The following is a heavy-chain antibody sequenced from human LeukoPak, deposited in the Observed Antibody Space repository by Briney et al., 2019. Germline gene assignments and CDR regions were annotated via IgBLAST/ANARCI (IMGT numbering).Heavy chain of an antibody. Sequence: PGGSLRLSCAASGFTFSSYGMHWVRQAPGKGLEWVAVIWYDGSNKYYADSVKGRFTISRDNSKNTLYLQMNSLRAEDTAVYYCARDRHYYDSSGYPREFVYWGQGTLVTVSS. V-gene: IGHV3-33*01. CDR2: IWYDGSNK. D-gene: IGHD3-22*01. CDR3: ARDRHYYDSSGYPREFVY. J-gene: IGHJ4*02. CDR1: GFTFSSYG.